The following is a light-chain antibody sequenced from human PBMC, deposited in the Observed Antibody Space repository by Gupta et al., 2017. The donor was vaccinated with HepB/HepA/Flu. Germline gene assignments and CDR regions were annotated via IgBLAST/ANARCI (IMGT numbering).Light chain of an antibody. J-gene: IGKJ2*01. CDR2: WAS. Sequence: DIVLTQSPDSLAVSLGERATINCKSSQSVLYSSNNKNYLAWYQQKPGQPPKLLIYWASTRESGVPDRFSGSGSGTDFTLTISSLQAEDVAVYYCQQYYSTPYTLGEGTKLGIK. CDR1: QSVLYSSNNKNY. CDR3: QQYYSTPYT. V-gene: IGKV4-1*01.